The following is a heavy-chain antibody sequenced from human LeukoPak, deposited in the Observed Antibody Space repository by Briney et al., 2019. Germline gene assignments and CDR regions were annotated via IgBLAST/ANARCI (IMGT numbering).Heavy chain of an antibody. D-gene: IGHD3-22*01. CDR2: ISSDGSDK. CDR3: ARERRYYYDSSGPTLDAFDI. Sequence: GSLRLSCAASGFTFGSYGMHWVRQAPGKGLEWVAVISSDGSDKYYADSVKGRFTISRDNSKNTLYLQMNSLRAEDTAVYCCARERRYYYDSSGPTLDAFDIWGQGTMVTVSS. V-gene: IGHV3-30*03. J-gene: IGHJ3*02. CDR1: GFTFGSYG.